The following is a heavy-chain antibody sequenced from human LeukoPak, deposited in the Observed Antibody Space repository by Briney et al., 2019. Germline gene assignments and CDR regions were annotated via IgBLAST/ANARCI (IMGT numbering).Heavy chain of an antibody. D-gene: IGHD3-9*01. V-gene: IGHV1-2*02. Sequence: GASVKVSCKASGYTFTGYYMHWVRQAPGQGLEWMGWINPNSGGTNYAQKFQGRVTMTRDTSISTAYMELSRLRSDDTAVYYCARAALVKYYYYMDVWGKGTTVTISS. J-gene: IGHJ6*03. CDR2: INPNSGGT. CDR3: ARAALVKYYYYMDV. CDR1: GYTFTGYY.